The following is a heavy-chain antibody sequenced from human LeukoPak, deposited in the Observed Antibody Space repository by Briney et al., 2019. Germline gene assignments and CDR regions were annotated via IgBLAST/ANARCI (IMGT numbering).Heavy chain of an antibody. CDR2: ISWDVGST. CDR3: AKGSDQGAFDI. CDR1: GFTFDDYA. D-gene: IGHD2-2*01. V-gene: IGHV3-43D*03. Sequence: GGSLRLSCAASGFTFDDYAMHWVRQAPGKGLEWVSLISWDVGSTYYADSVKGRFTISTDNSKNSLYLQMNSMRAEDTAVYFCAKGSDQGAFDIWGQGTMVTVSS. J-gene: IGHJ3*02.